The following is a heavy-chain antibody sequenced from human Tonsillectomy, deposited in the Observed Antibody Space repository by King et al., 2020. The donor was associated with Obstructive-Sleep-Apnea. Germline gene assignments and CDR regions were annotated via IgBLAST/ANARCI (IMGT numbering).Heavy chain of an antibody. CDR1: GFTFSSYS. CDR3: ARDKDSSGWYYYYYGMDV. CDR2: ISSSSSYI. J-gene: IGHJ6*02. D-gene: IGHD6-19*01. Sequence: VQLVESGGGLVKPGGSLRLSCAASGFTFSSYSMNWVRQAPGKGLEWFSSISSSSSYIYYADSVKGRFTISRDNAKNSLYLQMNSLRAEDTAVYYCARDKDSSGWYYYYYGMDVWGQGTTVTVSS. V-gene: IGHV3-21*01.